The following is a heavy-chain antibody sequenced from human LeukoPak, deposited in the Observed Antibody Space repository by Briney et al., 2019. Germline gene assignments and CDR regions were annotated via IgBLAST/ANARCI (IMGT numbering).Heavy chain of an antibody. J-gene: IGHJ3*02. D-gene: IGHD6-19*01. Sequence: PSETLSLTCTVSGGSISSYYWSWIRQPPGKGLEWIGYIYYSGSTNYNPSLKSRVTISVDTSKNQFSLKLSSVTAADTAVYYCARHIAVAGTVSYAFDIWGQGTMVTVSS. V-gene: IGHV4-59*01. CDR2: IYYSGST. CDR1: GGSISSYY. CDR3: ARHIAVAGTVSYAFDI.